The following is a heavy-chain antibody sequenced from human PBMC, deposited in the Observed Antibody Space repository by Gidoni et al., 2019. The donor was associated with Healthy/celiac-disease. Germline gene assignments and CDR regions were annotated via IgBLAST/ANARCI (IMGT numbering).Heavy chain of an antibody. CDR3: ARYYGEDQALDY. V-gene: IGHV1-8*01. CDR1: GYTFTSYD. D-gene: IGHD4-17*01. Sequence: QVQRVQSGAEVKKPGASVKGSCKASGYTFTSYDLNWVRQATGQGLEWMGWMNTNSGNTGYAQKFQGRVTMTRNTSISTAYMELSSLRSEDTAVYYCARYYGEDQALDYWGQGTLVTVSS. J-gene: IGHJ4*02. CDR2: MNTNSGNT.